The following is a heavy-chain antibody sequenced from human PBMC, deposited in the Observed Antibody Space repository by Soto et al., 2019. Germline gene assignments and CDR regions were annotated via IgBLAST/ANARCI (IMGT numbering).Heavy chain of an antibody. D-gene: IGHD2-21*02. Sequence: VGSLRLSCAASGFTFSSYGMHWVRQAPGKGLEWVAVISYDGSNKYYADSVKGRFTISRDNSKNTLYLQMNSLRAEDTAVYYCAKTRTKVVTRGIDYWGQGTLVTVSS. CDR2: ISYDGSNK. V-gene: IGHV3-30*18. J-gene: IGHJ4*02. CDR1: GFTFSSYG. CDR3: AKTRTKVVTRGIDY.